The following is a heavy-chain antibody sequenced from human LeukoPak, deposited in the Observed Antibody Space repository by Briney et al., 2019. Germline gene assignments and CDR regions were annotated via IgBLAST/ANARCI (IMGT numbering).Heavy chain of an antibody. CDR2: INPNSGDT. D-gene: IGHD4-11*01. J-gene: IGHJ5*02. V-gene: IGHV1-2*02. CDR1: GYTFTDYY. Sequence: GASVKVSCKASGYTFTDYYVYWVRQAPGQGLEWMGWINPNSGDTNYAQKFQGRVTMTRDTSISTAYMDLSSLRSDDTAMYYCARMWSTATSGWNWFDPWGQGTLVTVS. CDR3: ARMWSTATSGWNWFDP.